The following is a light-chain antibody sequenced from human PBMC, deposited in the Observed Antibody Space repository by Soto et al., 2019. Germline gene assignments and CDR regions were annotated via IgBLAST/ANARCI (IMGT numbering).Light chain of an antibody. V-gene: IGKV1-5*01. Sequence: DIQMTQSPSSLSASVGDRFTITFRASQSISSWLAWYQQKPGKAPKLLIYDASSLESGVPSRFSGSGSGTEFTLTISSLQPDDFATYYCQQYNSYSWTFGQGTKVEI. CDR2: DAS. CDR1: QSISSW. J-gene: IGKJ1*01. CDR3: QQYNSYSWT.